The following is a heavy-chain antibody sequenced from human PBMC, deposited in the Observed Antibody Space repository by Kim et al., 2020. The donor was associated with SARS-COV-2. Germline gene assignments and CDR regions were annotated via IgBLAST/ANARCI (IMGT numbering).Heavy chain of an antibody. CDR3: ARETPKATWFDP. J-gene: IGHJ5*02. Sequence: TYAQKFQGRVTVTRDTSTSTVYMEVSSLGSDDTAVYYCARETPKATWFDPWGQGTLVTVSS. V-gene: IGHV1-46*01.